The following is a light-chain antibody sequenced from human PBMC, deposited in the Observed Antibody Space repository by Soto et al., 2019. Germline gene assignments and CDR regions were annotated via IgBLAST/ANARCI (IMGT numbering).Light chain of an antibody. Sequence: EVVMTQSPATLSVSPGERATLSCRASQTVSSNLAWYQQKPGQSPRLLIYGTSTRATGVPARFSGSGSWTEFTLSISSLQSEDFAVYYCHQYNFWPSFGQGTKVDIK. CDR3: HQYNFWPS. CDR1: QTVSSN. CDR2: GTS. V-gene: IGKV3-15*01. J-gene: IGKJ1*01.